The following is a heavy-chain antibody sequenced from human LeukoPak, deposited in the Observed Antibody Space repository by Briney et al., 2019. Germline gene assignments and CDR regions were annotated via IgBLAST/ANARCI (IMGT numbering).Heavy chain of an antibody. Sequence: GGSLRLSCAASGFTFSSYWMHWVRQAPGEGLVWVSRINNDGSSTSYADSVKGRFTISRDNAKNTLYLQMNSLRAEDTAVYYCARWGVWGSYRPIDYWGQGSLVTVSS. D-gene: IGHD3-16*02. CDR3: ARWGVWGSYRPIDY. J-gene: IGHJ4*02. V-gene: IGHV3-74*01. CDR2: INNDGSST. CDR1: GFTFSSYW.